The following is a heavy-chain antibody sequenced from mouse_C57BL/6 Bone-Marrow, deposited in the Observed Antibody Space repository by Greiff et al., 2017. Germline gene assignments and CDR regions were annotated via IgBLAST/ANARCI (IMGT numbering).Heavy chain of an antibody. J-gene: IGHJ3*01. CDR1: GYTFTSYW. V-gene: IGHV1-69*01. Sequence: VKLMESGAELVMPGASVKLSCKASGYTFTSYWMHWVKQRPGQGLEWIGEIDPSDSYTNYNQKFKGKSTLTVDKSSSTAYMQLSSLTSEDSAVYYCARDGSSLDWFAYWGQGTLVTVSA. CDR2: IDPSDSYT. CDR3: ARDGSSLDWFAY. D-gene: IGHD1-1*01.